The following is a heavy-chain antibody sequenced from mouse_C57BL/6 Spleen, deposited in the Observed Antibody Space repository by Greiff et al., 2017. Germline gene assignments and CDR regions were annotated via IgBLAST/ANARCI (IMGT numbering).Heavy chain of an antibody. Sequence: VMLVESGPGLVQPSQSLSITCTVSGFSLTSYGVHWVRQSPGKGLEWLGVIWSGGSTDYNAAFISRLSISKDNSKSQVFFKMNSLQADDTAIYYCARKRPHYYGSSYAMDYWGQGTSVTVSS. V-gene: IGHV2-2*01. J-gene: IGHJ4*01. D-gene: IGHD1-1*01. CDR1: GFSLTSYG. CDR3: ARKRPHYYGSSYAMDY. CDR2: IWSGGST.